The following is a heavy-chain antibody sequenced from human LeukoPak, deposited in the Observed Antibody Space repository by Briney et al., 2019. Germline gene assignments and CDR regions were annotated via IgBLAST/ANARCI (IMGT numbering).Heavy chain of an antibody. CDR1: GYSFTSYW. CDR3: ARAIGTSQFYFYYGMDV. D-gene: IGHD2-2*01. Sequence: GESLKTSCKGSGYSFTSYWIGWVRPMPGKGLEWMGIIYAGDSDTRYSPSFQGQVTISVDKSISTAYLQWSSLQASDTAMYYCARAIGTSQFYFYYGMDVWGQGTTVTVSS. J-gene: IGHJ6*02. V-gene: IGHV5-51*01. CDR2: IYAGDSDT.